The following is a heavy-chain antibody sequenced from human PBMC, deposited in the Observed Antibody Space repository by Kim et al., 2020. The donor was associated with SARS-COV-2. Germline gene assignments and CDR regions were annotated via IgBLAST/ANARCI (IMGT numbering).Heavy chain of an antibody. CDR1: GFTFSSYG. J-gene: IGHJ4*01. D-gene: IGHD6-19*01. CDR2: IWYDGSNT. Sequence: GGSLRLSCAASGFTFSSYGMHWVRQAPGKGLEWVAVIWYDGSNTYYADSVKGRFTISRDNSKNTLYLQMNSLRAEDTAVYYCARDSGVAVAGTRYYFDY. CDR3: ARDSGVAVAGTRYYFDY. V-gene: IGHV3-33*01.